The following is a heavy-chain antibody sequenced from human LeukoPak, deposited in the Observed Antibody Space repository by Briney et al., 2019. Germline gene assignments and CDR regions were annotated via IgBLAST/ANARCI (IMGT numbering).Heavy chain of an antibody. D-gene: IGHD2-8*01. J-gene: IGHJ3*02. CDR3: AKGMGGRDAFDI. Sequence: SGGSLRLSCAASGFTFSSYGMHWVRQAPGKGLEWVAFIRYDGSNKHYADSVKGRFTISRDNSKNTLYLQMNSLRAEDTAVYYCAKGMGGRDAFDIWGQGTMVTVSS. V-gene: IGHV3-30*02. CDR2: IRYDGSNK. CDR1: GFTFSSYG.